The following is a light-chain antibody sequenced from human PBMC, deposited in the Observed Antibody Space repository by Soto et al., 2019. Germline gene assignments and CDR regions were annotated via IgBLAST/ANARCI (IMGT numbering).Light chain of an antibody. V-gene: IGKV1-39*01. CDR2: HXS. J-gene: IGKJ4*02. Sequence: IHMTQSPSSLSASLGDRVTLPXRASRSISNYLNWYQQQPGXAPKXXXDHXSGLQRGAPSRLSGSGSGTDFTLSISSLQPEYFATYYCQQSYRTPRTFGGGTKVDIK. CDR3: QQSYRTPRT. CDR1: RSISNY.